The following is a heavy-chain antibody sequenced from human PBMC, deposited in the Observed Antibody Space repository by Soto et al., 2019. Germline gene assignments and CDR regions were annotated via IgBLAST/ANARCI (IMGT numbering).Heavy chain of an antibody. CDR2: IGGSGRTT. V-gene: IGHV3-23*01. CDR3: AISRYSDSSGDFYDY. J-gene: IGHJ4*02. Sequence: EVQLLESGGGLVQPGGSLSLSCAASAFTFNNYAMSWVRQAPGKGLEWVSGIGGSGRTTYYADSVKGRFTISRDTSNNALFLQMNSLRAEDTSVYYWAISRYSDSSGDFYDYWGQGTLVTVSS. D-gene: IGHD3-22*01. CDR1: AFTFNNYA.